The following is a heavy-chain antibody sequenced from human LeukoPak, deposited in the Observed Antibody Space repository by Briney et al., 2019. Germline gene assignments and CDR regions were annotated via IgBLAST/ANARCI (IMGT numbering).Heavy chain of an antibody. D-gene: IGHD6-25*01. CDR2: IYSGENT. V-gene: IGHV3-53*01. CDR1: GFTVSTYY. CDR3: ARVSSGHLFDY. Sequence: PGGSLRLSCAASGFTVSTYYMNWVRQAPGKGLEWVSVIYSGENTYYADSVKGRFTISRDTSKNTLYLQMNSLRAEDTAVYFCARVSSGHLFDYWGQGSLVTDPS. J-gene: IGHJ4*02.